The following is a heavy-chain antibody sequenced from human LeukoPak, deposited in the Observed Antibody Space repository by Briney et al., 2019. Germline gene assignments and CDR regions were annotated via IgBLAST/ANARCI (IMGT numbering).Heavy chain of an antibody. CDR1: GLTFSSSW. CDR2: IKQDGTEK. Sequence: PGGSLRLSCAVSGLTFSSSWMDWVRQAPGKGLEWVANIKQDGTEKYYVDSVKGRFTISRDNAKNSLYLQMNSLRAEDTAVYYCARRYFDPWGQEPLVTVSS. D-gene: IGHD3-9*01. J-gene: IGHJ5*02. CDR3: ARRYFDP. V-gene: IGHV3-7*01.